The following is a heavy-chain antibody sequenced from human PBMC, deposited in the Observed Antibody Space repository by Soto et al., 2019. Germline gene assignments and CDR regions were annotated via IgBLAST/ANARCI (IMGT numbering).Heavy chain of an antibody. J-gene: IGHJ4*02. D-gene: IGHD6-13*01. V-gene: IGHV3-11*01. Sequence: GGSLRLSCAASGFTFSDYYMSWFRQAPGKGLEWVSYISGSGSITHDADPVKGRFTISRDNAKNLLYLQMNSLRAEDTAIYYCARVGSTLAAGTPDYWGQGTLVTVSS. CDR2: ISGSGSIT. CDR1: GFTFSDYY. CDR3: ARVGSTLAAGTPDY.